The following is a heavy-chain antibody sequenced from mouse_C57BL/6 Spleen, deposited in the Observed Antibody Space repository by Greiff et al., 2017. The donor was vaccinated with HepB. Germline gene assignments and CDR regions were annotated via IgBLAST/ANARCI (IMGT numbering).Heavy chain of an antibody. CDR3: ARGGGLRRGPFAY. J-gene: IGHJ3*01. CDR1: GYSITSGYY. D-gene: IGHD2-4*01. CDR2: ISYDGSN. Sequence: VQLQESGPGLVKPSQSLSLTCSVTGYSITSGYYWNWIRQFPGNKLEWMGYISYDGSNNYNPSLKNRISITRDTSKNQFFLKLNSVTTEDTATYYCARGGGLRRGPFAYWGQGTLVTVSA. V-gene: IGHV3-6*01.